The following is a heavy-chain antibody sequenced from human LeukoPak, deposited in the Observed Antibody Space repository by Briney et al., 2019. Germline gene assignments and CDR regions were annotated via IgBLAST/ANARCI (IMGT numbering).Heavy chain of an antibody. CDR1: GFTFDDYA. D-gene: IGHD5-18*01. J-gene: IGHJ6*03. Sequence: GGSLRLFCAASGFTFDDYAMHWVRQAPGKGLEWVSLISWDGGSTYYADSVKGRFTISRDNNKNSLYLQMNSLRAEDTALYYCAKGGYSYGFYYYYYMDVWGKGTTVTVSS. CDR2: ISWDGGST. V-gene: IGHV3-43D*04. CDR3: AKGGYSYGFYYYYYMDV.